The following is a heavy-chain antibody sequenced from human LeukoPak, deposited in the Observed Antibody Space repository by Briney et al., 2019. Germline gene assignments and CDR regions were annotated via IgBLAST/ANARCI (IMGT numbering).Heavy chain of an antibody. CDR1: GGSFSGYY. Sequence: SETLSLTCAVYGGSFSGYYWSWIRQPPGKGLEWIGEINHSGSTNYNPSLKSRVTISVDTSKNQFSLKLSSVTAADTAVYYCARRFNYMDVWGKGTTVTISS. V-gene: IGHV4-34*01. CDR2: INHSGST. J-gene: IGHJ6*03. CDR3: ARRFNYMDV. D-gene: IGHD3-16*01.